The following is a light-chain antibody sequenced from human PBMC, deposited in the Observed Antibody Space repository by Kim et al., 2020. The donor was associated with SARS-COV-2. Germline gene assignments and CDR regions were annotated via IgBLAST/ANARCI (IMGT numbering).Light chain of an antibody. CDR1: ESVRSD. Sequence: ETVMTQSPATLSVSPGERATLSCRASESVRSDLAWYQQKPGQAPRLLIYAASTRATDIPARFGGSGSGTEFTLTISSLQSEDFAIYYCQQYNKWPWTFGQGTKVDIK. J-gene: IGKJ1*01. CDR3: QQYNKWPWT. V-gene: IGKV3-15*01. CDR2: AAS.